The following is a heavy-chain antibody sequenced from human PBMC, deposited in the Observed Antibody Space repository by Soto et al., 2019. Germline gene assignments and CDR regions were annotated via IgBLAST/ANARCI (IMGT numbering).Heavy chain of an antibody. CDR2: IYHIGST. CDR3: ATLPPRIEVTVLPIPT. J-gene: IGHJ5*02. V-gene: IGHV4-61*05. D-gene: IGHD2-15*01. Sequence: PSETLSLTCTVSGGSIGSGGYYWSWIRQPPGKGLEWIGDIYHIGSTNYNPSLRGRVTISVDKSNNQFSLTLKYVTAADTAVYYCATLPPRIEVTVLPIPTWGQGTLVTVSS. CDR1: GGSIGSGGYY.